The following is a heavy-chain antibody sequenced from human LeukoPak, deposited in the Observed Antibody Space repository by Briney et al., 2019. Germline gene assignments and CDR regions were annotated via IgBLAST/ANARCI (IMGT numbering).Heavy chain of an antibody. CDR1: GFTFSSYA. J-gene: IGHJ4*02. V-gene: IGHV3-23*01. D-gene: IGHD6-19*01. Sequence: GGSLRLSCAASGFTFSSYAMSWVRQAPGKGLEWVSAIRASGENTFYADSVKGRFTISRDNSKNTLYLQMNSLRAEDTAVYYCAKRHAGSGWSRAIDYWGQGTLVTVSS. CDR2: IRASGENT. CDR3: AKRHAGSGWSRAIDY.